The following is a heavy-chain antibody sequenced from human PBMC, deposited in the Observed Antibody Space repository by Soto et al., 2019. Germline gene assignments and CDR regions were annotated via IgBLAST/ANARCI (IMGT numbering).Heavy chain of an antibody. CDR3: AKGGAQLLHYNWFDP. Sequence: GGSLRLSCAASGFTFSSYAMSWVRQAPGKGLEWVSAISGSGGSTYYADSVKGRFTISRDNSKNTLYLQMNSLRAEDTAVYYCAKGGAQLLHYNWFDPWGQGTLVTSPQ. D-gene: IGHD2-2*01. V-gene: IGHV3-23*01. CDR2: ISGSGGST. CDR1: GFTFSSYA. J-gene: IGHJ5*02.